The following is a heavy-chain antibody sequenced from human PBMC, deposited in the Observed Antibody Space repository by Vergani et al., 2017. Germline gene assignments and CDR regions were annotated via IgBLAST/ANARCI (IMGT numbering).Heavy chain of an antibody. V-gene: IGHV4-31*03. CDR1: GGSISSGGYY. D-gene: IGHD2-2*01. CDR2: IYYSGST. J-gene: IGHJ5*02. Sequence: QVQLQESGPGLVKHSQTLSLTCTVSGGSISSGGYYWSWIRQHPGKGLEWIGYIYYSGSTYYNPSLKSRVTISVDTSKNQFSLKLSSVTAADTAVYYCARVLVVVPAAMLVWFDPWGQGTLVTVSS. CDR3: ARVLVVVPAAMLVWFDP.